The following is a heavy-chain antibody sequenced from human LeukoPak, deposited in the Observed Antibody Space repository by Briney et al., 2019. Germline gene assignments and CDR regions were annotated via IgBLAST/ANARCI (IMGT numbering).Heavy chain of an antibody. J-gene: IGHJ4*02. V-gene: IGHV4-59*01. Sequence: SETLSLTCTVSGGSISSYYWSWIRQPPGKGLEWIGYIYYSGSTNYNPSLKSRVTISVGTSKNQFSLKLSSVTAADTAVYYCARSKLEPTTVDYWGQGTLVTVSS. CDR2: IYYSGST. CDR1: GGSISSYY. D-gene: IGHD1-1*01. CDR3: ARSKLEPTTVDY.